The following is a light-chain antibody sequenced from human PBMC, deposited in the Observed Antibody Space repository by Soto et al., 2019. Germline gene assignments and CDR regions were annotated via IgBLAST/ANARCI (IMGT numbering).Light chain of an antibody. J-gene: IGKJ5*01. CDR2: DAS. Sequence: IQMTQPPSSLSASVGDRVTITFQASQNINNYLNWYQQKPGRDPKLLIYDASNLEAGVPSRFRGSGSGTDFTFTISRLQPEDIATYYCRQYENLPTFGQGTRLEIK. V-gene: IGKV1-33*01. CDR3: RQYENLPT. CDR1: QNINNY.